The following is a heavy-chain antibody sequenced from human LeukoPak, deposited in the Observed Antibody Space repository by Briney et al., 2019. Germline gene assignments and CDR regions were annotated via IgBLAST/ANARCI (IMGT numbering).Heavy chain of an antibody. D-gene: IGHD4-17*01. CDR2: ISSSSSYI. V-gene: IGHV3-21*01. Sequence: GGSLRLSCAASGFTFSSYSMNWVRQAPGKGLEWVSSISSSSSYIYYADSVKGRFTISRDNAKNSLYLQMNSLRAEDTAVYYCARLKRDYGDYYFDYWGQGTLVTVSS. CDR1: GFTFSSYS. J-gene: IGHJ4*02. CDR3: ARLKRDYGDYYFDY.